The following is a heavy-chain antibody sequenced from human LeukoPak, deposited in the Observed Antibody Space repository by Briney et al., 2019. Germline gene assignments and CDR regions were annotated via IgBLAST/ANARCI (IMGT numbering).Heavy chain of an antibody. CDR3: ANFFFDI. CDR1: GDSVSSNSAA. V-gene: IGHV6-1*01. Sequence: SQTLSLTCAISGDSVSSNSAAWNWIRQSPSSGLEWLGRTYYRSKWENDYAVSVKSRISINPDTSKNQFSLQLNSVTPEDTAVYYCANFFFDIWGQGTMVTVSS. CDR2: TYYRSKWEN. J-gene: IGHJ3*02.